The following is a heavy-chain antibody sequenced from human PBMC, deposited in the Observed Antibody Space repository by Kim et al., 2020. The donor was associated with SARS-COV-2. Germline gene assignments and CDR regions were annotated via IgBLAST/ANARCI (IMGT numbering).Heavy chain of an antibody. Sequence: ASVKVSCKVSGYTLTELSMHWVRQAPGKGLEWMGGFDPEDGETIYAQKFQGRVTMTEDTSTDTAYMELSSLGSEDTAVYYCATAPAIPGSPEDFYYYYGMDVWGQGTTVTVSS. J-gene: IGHJ6*02. CDR2: FDPEDGET. V-gene: IGHV1-24*01. D-gene: IGHD1-26*01. CDR1: GYTLTELS. CDR3: ATAPAIPGSPEDFYYYYGMDV.